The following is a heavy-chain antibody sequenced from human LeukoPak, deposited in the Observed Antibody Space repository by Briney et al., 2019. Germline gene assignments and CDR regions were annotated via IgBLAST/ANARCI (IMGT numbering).Heavy chain of an antibody. J-gene: IGHJ1*01. CDR3: ARDVAGSGSH. D-gene: IGHD3-10*01. V-gene: IGHV3-74*01. Sequence: GGSLRLSCAAYGLTFSSYWMHRVRQAPGEGLLWVSRINEHGSITDYADSVEGRFTISRDNAKNTLYLQMNSLRVEDPAVYYCARDVAGSGSHWGQGTLVTVSS. CDR2: INEHGSIT. CDR1: GLTFSSYW.